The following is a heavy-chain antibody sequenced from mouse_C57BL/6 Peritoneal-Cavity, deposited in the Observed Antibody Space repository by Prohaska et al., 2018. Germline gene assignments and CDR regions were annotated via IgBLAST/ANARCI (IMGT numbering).Heavy chain of an antibody. CDR2: INPNHGFT. J-gene: IGHJ1*03. CDR3: ARSLYYYGSSYGYWYFDV. Sequence: HGKSLEWLGDINPNHGFTSYHQKFKGKATLTVDKSSSTAYMELRSLTSEDSAVYYCARSLYYYGSSYGYWYFDVWGTGTTVTVSS. D-gene: IGHD1-1*01. V-gene: IGHV1-26*01.